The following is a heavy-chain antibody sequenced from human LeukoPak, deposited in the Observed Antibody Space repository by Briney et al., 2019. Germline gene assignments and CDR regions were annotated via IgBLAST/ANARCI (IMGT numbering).Heavy chain of an antibody. V-gene: IGHV4-34*01. CDR3: ARGLGDSSSSRSWNWFDP. CDR1: GGSISSYY. CDR2: INHSGST. J-gene: IGHJ5*02. D-gene: IGHD6-6*01. Sequence: PSETLSLTCTVSGGSISSYYWSWHRQPPGKGLEWIGEINHSGSTNYNPSLKSRVTISVDTSKNQFSLKLSSVTAADTAVYYCARGLGDSSSSRSWNWFDPWGQGTLVTVSS.